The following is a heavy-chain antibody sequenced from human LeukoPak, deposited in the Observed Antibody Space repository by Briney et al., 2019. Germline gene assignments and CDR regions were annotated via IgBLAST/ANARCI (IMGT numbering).Heavy chain of an antibody. Sequence: SVKVPCKASGGTFSSYAISWVRQAPGQGLEWMGGIIPIFGTANYAQKFQGRVTITADESTSTAYMELSSLRSEDTAVYYCARDPYYYGSGNWFDPWGQGTLVTVSS. J-gene: IGHJ5*02. CDR1: GGTFSSYA. V-gene: IGHV1-69*13. CDR3: ARDPYYYGSGNWFDP. D-gene: IGHD3-10*01. CDR2: IIPIFGTA.